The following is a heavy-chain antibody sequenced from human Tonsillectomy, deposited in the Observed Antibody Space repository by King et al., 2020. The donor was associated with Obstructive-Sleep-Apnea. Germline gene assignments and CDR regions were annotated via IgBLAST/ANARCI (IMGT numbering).Heavy chain of an antibody. CDR3: APGVRGVIREGFAY. J-gene: IGHJ4*02. V-gene: IGHV3-7*01. CDR1: GFTFSSYW. Sequence: VQLVESGGGLVQPGGSLRLSCAASGFTFSSYWMSWVRQAPGKGLEWVANIKQDGSEKYYVDSVKGRFTISRDNAKNSLYLQMNSLRAEETAVYYCAPGVRGVIREGFAYWGQGPLAPVSP. D-gene: IGHD3-10*01. CDR2: IKQDGSEK.